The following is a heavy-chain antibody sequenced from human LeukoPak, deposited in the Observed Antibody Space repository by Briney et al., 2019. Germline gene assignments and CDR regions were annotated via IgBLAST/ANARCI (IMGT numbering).Heavy chain of an antibody. D-gene: IGHD3-10*02. V-gene: IGHV3-30*02. Sequence: PGGSLRLSCAASGFTFSSYGMHWVRQAPGKGLEWVAFIRYGGSNKYYADSVKGRFTISRDNSKNTLYLQMNSLRAEDTAVYYCCSGSYHGAFDIWGQGTMVTVSS. J-gene: IGHJ3*02. CDR1: GFTFSSYG. CDR3: CSGSYHGAFDI. CDR2: IRYGGSNK.